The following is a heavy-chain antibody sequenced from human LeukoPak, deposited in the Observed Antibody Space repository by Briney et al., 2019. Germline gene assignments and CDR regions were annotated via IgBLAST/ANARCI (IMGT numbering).Heavy chain of an antibody. D-gene: IGHD2-2*01. CDR1: GYTFTSYY. Sequence: ASVKASCKASGYTFTSYYMHWVRQAPGQGLEWMGIINPSGGSPTYAQKFQGRVTMTRDTSTSTVYMELSSLTSEDTAVYYCARDMLTSSVDYWGQGTLVTVSS. CDR2: INPSGGSP. J-gene: IGHJ4*02. V-gene: IGHV1-46*01. CDR3: ARDMLTSSVDY.